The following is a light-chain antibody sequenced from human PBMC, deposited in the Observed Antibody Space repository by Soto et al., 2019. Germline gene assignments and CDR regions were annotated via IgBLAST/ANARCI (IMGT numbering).Light chain of an antibody. Sequence: DIQMTQSPSSLSASVGDRVTITCRASEGIRSHLGWYQQKPGKAPKLLISVASNLQSGVPSRFSGSGSGTEFTLTISSLQPEDFATYYCLQHNYYPRTCGQGTKVEIK. CDR1: EGIRSH. J-gene: IGKJ1*01. V-gene: IGKV1-17*01. CDR2: VAS. CDR3: LQHNYYPRT.